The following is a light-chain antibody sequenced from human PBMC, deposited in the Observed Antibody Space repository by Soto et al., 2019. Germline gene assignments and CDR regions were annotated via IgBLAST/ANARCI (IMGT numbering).Light chain of an antibody. CDR1: QSVASN. J-gene: IGKJ5*01. Sequence: EVVMRQSRATLSVSPGDGATLSCRASQSVASNLAWYQQKPGQAPRLLIYGTSTRATGVPARFSGSGSGTDFTLTISSLQAADFAVYHCQHYNNWPITFGQGTRLEVK. V-gene: IGKV3-15*01. CDR2: GTS. CDR3: QHYNNWPIT.